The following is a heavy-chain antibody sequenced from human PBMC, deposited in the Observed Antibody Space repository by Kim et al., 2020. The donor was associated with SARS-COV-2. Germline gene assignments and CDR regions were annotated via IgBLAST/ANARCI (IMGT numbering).Heavy chain of an antibody. CDR1: GGSISSSSYY. V-gene: IGHV4-39*01. D-gene: IGHD5-12*01. J-gene: IGHJ4*02. Sequence: SETLSLTCTVSGGSISSSSYYWGWIRQPPGKGLEWIGSIFYSGSTYYNPSLKSRVTITVDTSKNQFSLKLSSVTAAETAVYYWAGLPVEMATSFDYWGQGTLVTVSS. CDR2: IFYSGST. CDR3: AGLPVEMATSFDY.